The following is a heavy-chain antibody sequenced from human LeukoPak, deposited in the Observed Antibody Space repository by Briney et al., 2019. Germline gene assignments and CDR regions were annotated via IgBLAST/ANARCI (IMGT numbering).Heavy chain of an antibody. J-gene: IGHJ4*02. Sequence: SETLSLTCTVSGDSISNNYWSWIRQPPGKGLEWIGHFHDSESTNYNPSLKSRVTISVDTSKNQFSLKLSSVTAADTAVYYCARGDPSGRPGIAFDYWGQGTLVTVSS. V-gene: IGHV4-59*01. CDR3: ARGDPSGRPGIAFDY. CDR2: FHDSEST. D-gene: IGHD1-26*01. CDR1: GDSISNNY.